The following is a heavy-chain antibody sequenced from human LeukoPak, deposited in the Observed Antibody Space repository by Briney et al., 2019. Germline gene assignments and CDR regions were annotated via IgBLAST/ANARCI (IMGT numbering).Heavy chain of an antibody. CDR1: GGSISSSNW. CDR3: ARWLAPVFRGYSYGQMVHQSSYYYYMDV. Sequence: SSETLSLTCAVSGGSISSSNWWSWVRQPPGKGLEWIGEIYHSGSTNYNPSLKSRVTISVDKSKNQFSLKLSSVTAADTAVYYCARWLAPVFRGYSYGQMVHQSSYYYYMDVWGRGTTVTISS. D-gene: IGHD5-18*01. CDR2: IYHSGST. V-gene: IGHV4-4*02. J-gene: IGHJ6*03.